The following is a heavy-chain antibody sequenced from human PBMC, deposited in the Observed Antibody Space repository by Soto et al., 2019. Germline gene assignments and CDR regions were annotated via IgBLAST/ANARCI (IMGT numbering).Heavy chain of an antibody. D-gene: IGHD4-17*01. J-gene: IGHJ4*02. CDR2: IYHSGRT. V-gene: IGHV4-30-2*01. Sequence: QLQLQESGSGLVKPSQTLSLTCAVSGGSISSGGYSWSWIRQPPGKGLELIGYIYHSGRTYYNPSLKSRVTISVDRSKNQFSLKLSSVTAADTAVYYCARGGGTYGNSPYFDYWGQGTLVTVSS. CDR1: GGSISSGGYS. CDR3: ARGGGTYGNSPYFDY.